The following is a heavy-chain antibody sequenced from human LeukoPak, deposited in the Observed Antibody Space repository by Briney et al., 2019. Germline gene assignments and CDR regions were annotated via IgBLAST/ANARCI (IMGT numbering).Heavy chain of an antibody. Sequence: EASVKVSCKASGYTFTSYYMHWVRQAPGQGLEWMGIINPSGGSTSYAQKFQGRVTMTRDTSTSTVYMELSSLRSDDTAVYYCARKLGYCSGGSCYLCDYWGQGTLVTVSS. CDR2: INPSGGST. CDR1: GYTFTSYY. J-gene: IGHJ4*02. D-gene: IGHD2-15*01. CDR3: ARKLGYCSGGSCYLCDY. V-gene: IGHV1-46*01.